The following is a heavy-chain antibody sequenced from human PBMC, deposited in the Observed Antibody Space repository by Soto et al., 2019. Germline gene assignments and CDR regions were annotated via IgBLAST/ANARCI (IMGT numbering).Heavy chain of an antibody. D-gene: IGHD3-10*02. CDR2: ITHSGSA. Sequence: QVQLQQWGAGLLKPSETLSLTCAVYGGSFSGYYWTWIRQTPGKGLEWIGEITHSGSANYNPSLKRRVTISVDTSKNQFSLNLKSVTAADTAGYYCAISSVRGWSYWGQGTLVTVSS. V-gene: IGHV4-34*01. J-gene: IGHJ4*02. CDR3: AISSVRGWSY. CDR1: GGSFSGYY.